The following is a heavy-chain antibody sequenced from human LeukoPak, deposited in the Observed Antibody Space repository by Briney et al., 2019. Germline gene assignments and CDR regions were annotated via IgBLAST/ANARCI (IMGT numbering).Heavy chain of an antibody. V-gene: IGHV4-59*08. CDR1: GDSIINYY. J-gene: IGHJ4*02. Sequence: PSETLSLTCTVSGDSIINYYWSWIRQPPGKGLEWIGHIYYSETANYSPSLKSRVTISVDTSEKQFSLNLNSVTAADTAVYYCARQSCTSTSCPFDYWGQGTLVIVSS. CDR3: ARQSCTSTSCPFDY. D-gene: IGHD2-2*01. CDR2: IYYSETA.